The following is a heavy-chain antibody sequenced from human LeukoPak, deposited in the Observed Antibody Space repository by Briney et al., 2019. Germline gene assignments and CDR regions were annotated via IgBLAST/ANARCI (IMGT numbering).Heavy chain of an antibody. CDR3: AKDLYSNYGPADY. V-gene: IGHV3-23*01. Sequence: PGGSLRLSCAASGFTFSSSAMGWVRQVPGKGLEWVSGISASGGSTSYADSVGGRFTISRDNSKNTLFLQMNSLRDEDTAVYYCAKDLYSNYGPADYWGQGNLVTVSS. J-gene: IGHJ4*02. CDR1: GFTFSSSA. D-gene: IGHD4-11*01. CDR2: ISASGGST.